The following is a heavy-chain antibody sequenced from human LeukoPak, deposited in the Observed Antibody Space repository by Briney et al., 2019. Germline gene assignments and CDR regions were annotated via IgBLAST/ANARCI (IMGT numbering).Heavy chain of an antibody. CDR1: GFSFNNYA. J-gene: IGHJ3*01. CDR3: AKAGRGAILVGTTAAFDV. V-gene: IGHV3-23*01. D-gene: IGHD1-26*01. Sequence: GGSLRLSCAASGFSFNNYAMTWVRQAPGKGLEWVSVISGGGGSTYYAASAKGRFTISRDNSKITLYLQLNGLRAEDTAVYYCAKAGRGAILVGTTAAFDVWGQGTMVTVSS. CDR2: ISGGGGST.